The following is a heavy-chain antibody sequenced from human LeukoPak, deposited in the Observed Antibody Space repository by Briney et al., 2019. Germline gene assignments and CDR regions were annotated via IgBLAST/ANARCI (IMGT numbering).Heavy chain of an antibody. CDR3: ARESSIAARRKPPSRGGMDV. CDR2: MNPNSGNT. CDR1: GYTFTSYD. V-gene: IGHV1-8*01. Sequence: GASVKVSCKASGYTFTSYDINWVRQATGQGLEWMGWMNPNSGNTGYAQKFQGRVTMTRNTSISTAYMELSSLRSEDTAVYYCARESSIAARRKPPSRGGMDVWGQGTTVTVSS. D-gene: IGHD6-6*01. J-gene: IGHJ6*02.